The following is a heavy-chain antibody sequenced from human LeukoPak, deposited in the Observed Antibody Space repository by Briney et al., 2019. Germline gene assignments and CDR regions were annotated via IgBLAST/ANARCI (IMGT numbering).Heavy chain of an antibody. CDR1: GYTLTELS. J-gene: IGHJ4*02. Sequence: ASVTVSCKVSGYTLTELSMHWVRQAPGKGLEWMGGFDPEDGETIYAQRFQGRVTMTEDTSTDTAYMELSSLRSEDTAVYYCATIVVVPAATRFRVRGGGYFDYWGQGTLVTVSS. CDR3: ATIVVVPAATRFRVRGGGYFDY. CDR2: FDPEDGET. V-gene: IGHV1-24*01. D-gene: IGHD2-2*01.